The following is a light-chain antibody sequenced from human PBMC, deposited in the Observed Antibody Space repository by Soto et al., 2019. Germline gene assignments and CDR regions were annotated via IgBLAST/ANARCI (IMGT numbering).Light chain of an antibody. J-gene: IGLJ1*01. CDR1: SSDVGSYNR. CDR3: SSYTSTSTYV. CDR2: EFS. Sequence: QSVLTQPPSVSGSPRQSVTISCTGTSSDVGSYNRVSWYQQPPGTAPKLMIYEFSNRPSGVPDRFSGSKSGNTASLTISGLQAEDEADYYCSSYTSTSTYVFGTGTKSPS. V-gene: IGLV2-18*02.